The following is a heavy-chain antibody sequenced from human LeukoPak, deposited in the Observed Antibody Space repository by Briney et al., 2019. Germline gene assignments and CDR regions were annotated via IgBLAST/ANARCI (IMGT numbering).Heavy chain of an antibody. Sequence: PSETLSLTCAVYGGSFSGYYWSWIRQPPGKGLEWIGEINHSGSTNYNPSLKSRVTISVDTSKNQFSLKLSSVTAADTAVYYCAASWSYQNWFDPWGQGTLVTVSS. J-gene: IGHJ5*02. CDR1: GGSFSGYY. CDR2: INHSGST. CDR3: AASWSYQNWFDP. V-gene: IGHV4-34*01. D-gene: IGHD2-15*01.